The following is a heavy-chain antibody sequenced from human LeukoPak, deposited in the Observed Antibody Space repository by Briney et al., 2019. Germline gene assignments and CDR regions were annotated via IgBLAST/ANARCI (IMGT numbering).Heavy chain of an antibody. CDR1: GFTFTAYY. J-gene: IGHJ5*02. D-gene: IGHD6-13*01. Sequence: GASVKVSCKASGFTFTAYYMHWVRQAPGQGLEWMGWINPNSGGTNYAQKFQGRVTMTRDTSISTAYMELSRLISDDTAVYYCARDAYSSAWSTPYDWFDPWGQGSLVTVSS. CDR3: ARDAYSSAWSTPYDWFDP. CDR2: INPNSGGT. V-gene: IGHV1-2*02.